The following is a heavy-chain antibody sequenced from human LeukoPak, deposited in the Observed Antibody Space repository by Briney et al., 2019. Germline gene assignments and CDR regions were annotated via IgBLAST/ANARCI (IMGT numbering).Heavy chain of an antibody. CDR2: ISSSSSYI. Sequence: GGSLRLSCAASGFTFSSYSMNWVRQAPGKGLEWVSSISSSSSYIYYADSVKGRFTISSDNAKNSLYLQMNSLRAEDTAVYYCALGSSPFLKYNWFDPWGQGTLVTVSS. D-gene: IGHD6-6*01. J-gene: IGHJ5*02. V-gene: IGHV3-21*01. CDR1: GFTFSSYS. CDR3: ALGSSPFLKYNWFDP.